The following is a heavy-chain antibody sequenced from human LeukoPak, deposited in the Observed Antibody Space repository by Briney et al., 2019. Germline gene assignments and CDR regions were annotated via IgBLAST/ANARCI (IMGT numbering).Heavy chain of an antibody. D-gene: IGHD3-16*01. CDR3: TQGGRFDI. Sequence: PGGSLRLSCAASGFTFSNAWMSWVRQAPGKGLEWVGRIKCKTDGGTTDYAAPVKGRFTISRDDSKNTLYLQMNSLKTEDTAVYYCTQGGRFDIWGQGTMVTVSS. V-gene: IGHV3-15*01. CDR1: GFTFSNAW. J-gene: IGHJ3*02. CDR2: IKCKTDGGTT.